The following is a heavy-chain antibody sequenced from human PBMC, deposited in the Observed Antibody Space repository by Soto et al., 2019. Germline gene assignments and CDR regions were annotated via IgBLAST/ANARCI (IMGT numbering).Heavy chain of an antibody. J-gene: IGHJ6*02. CDR1: GGTFSSYA. Sequence: SVKVSCKASGGTFSSYAISWVRQAPGQGLEWMGGIIPIFGTANYAQKFQGRVTITADESTSTAYMELSSLRSEDTAVYYCASRTFTYIAAAGPVYYYYGMDVWGQGTTVTVSS. D-gene: IGHD6-13*01. CDR3: ASRTFTYIAAAGPVYYYYGMDV. V-gene: IGHV1-69*13. CDR2: IIPIFGTA.